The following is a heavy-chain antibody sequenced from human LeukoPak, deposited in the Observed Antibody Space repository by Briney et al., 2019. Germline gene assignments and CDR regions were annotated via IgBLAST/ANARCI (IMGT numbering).Heavy chain of an antibody. D-gene: IGHD6-19*01. CDR2: ISYDGSNK. J-gene: IGHJ4*02. Sequence: PGGSLRLSCAASGFTFSSYGMHWVRQAPGKGLEWVAVISYDGSNKYYADSVKGRFTISRDNSKNTLYLQMNSLRAEDTAVYYCAKDLRLAVAGPGDYWGQGTLVTVSS. CDR1: GFTFSSYG. V-gene: IGHV3-30*18. CDR3: AKDLRLAVAGPGDY.